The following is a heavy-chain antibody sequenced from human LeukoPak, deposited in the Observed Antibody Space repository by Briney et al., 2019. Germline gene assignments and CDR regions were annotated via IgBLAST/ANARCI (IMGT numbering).Heavy chain of an antibody. Sequence: SETLSLTCTVSGYSISSGYYWGWIRRPPGKGLEWIGSIYHSGSTYYNPSLKSRVTISVDTSKNQFSLKLSSVTAADTAVYYCARDFDYDSRDDAFDIWGQGTMVTVSS. J-gene: IGHJ3*02. CDR2: IYHSGST. V-gene: IGHV4-38-2*02. CDR1: GYSISSGYY. CDR3: ARDFDYDSRDDAFDI. D-gene: IGHD3-22*01.